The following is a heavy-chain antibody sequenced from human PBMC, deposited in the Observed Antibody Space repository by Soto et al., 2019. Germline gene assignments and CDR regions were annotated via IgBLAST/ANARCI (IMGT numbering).Heavy chain of an antibody. D-gene: IGHD3-3*01. Sequence: PSETLSLTCTVSGGSISSGDYYWSWIRQPPGKGLEWIGYIYYSGSTYYNPSLESRVTISVDTSKNQFSLKLSSVTAADTAVYYCARARTGITIFEGANWFDPWGQGTLVTAPQ. CDR3: ARARTGITIFEGANWFDP. V-gene: IGHV4-30-4*01. J-gene: IGHJ5*02. CDR1: GGSISSGDYY. CDR2: IYYSGST.